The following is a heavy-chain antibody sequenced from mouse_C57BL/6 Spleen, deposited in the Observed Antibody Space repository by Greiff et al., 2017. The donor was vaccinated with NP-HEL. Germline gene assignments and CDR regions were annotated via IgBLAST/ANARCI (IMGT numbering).Heavy chain of an antibody. CDR2: INPNNGGT. J-gene: IGHJ3*01. CDR1: GYTFTDYN. Sequence: EVQLQQSGPELVKPGASVKIPCKASGYTFTDYNMDWVKQSHGKSLEWIGDINPNNGGTIYNQKFKGKATLTVDKSSSTAYLELRSLTSEDTAVYYCARALAVLAPGAYWGQGTLVTVSA. V-gene: IGHV1-18*01. CDR3: ARALAVLAPGAY. D-gene: IGHD1-1*01.